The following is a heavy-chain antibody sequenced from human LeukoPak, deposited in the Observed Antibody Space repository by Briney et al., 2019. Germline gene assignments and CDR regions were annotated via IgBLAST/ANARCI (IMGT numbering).Heavy chain of an antibody. D-gene: IGHD6-13*01. CDR3: ARDLSPHHSSSWPYFDY. CDR2: ISSSGSTI. CDR1: GFTFSDYY. J-gene: IGHJ4*02. Sequence: PGGSLRLSCAASGFTFSDYYMSWIRQAPGKGLEWVSYISSSGSTIYYADSVKGRFTISRDNAKNSLYLQMNSLRAEDTAVYYCARDLSPHHSSSWPYFDYWGQGTLVTVSS. V-gene: IGHV3-11*01.